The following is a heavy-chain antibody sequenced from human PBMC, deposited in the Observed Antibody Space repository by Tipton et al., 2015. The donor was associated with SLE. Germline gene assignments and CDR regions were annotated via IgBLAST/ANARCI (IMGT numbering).Heavy chain of an antibody. D-gene: IGHD6-13*01. Sequence: TLSLTCTVSGRSISSCGYYWSWISQHPGKGLEWIGYIYYSGSTNYNPSLKGRVTISVDTSKNKFSLRLNSMTTADTAVYYCASVSGFSNSWYVLDIWGQGTMVTVSS. J-gene: IGHJ3*02. CDR2: IYYSGST. CDR3: ASVSGFSNSWYVLDI. V-gene: IGHV4-31*03. CDR1: GRSISSCGYY.